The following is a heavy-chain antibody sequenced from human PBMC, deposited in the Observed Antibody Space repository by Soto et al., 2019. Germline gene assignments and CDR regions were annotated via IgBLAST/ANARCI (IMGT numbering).Heavy chain of an antibody. CDR3: ARSGYSHSLEVGWLEQ. D-gene: IGHD4-4*01. CDR1: GGTFSIYS. CDR2: IIPIFVTA. Sequence: ASVEVSFKASGGTFSIYSIILFLHSPLQGLELMGGIIPIFVTANYAQNFQCRVTITADESTSTAYMELSSLRSEDTAVYYCARSGYSHSLEVGWLEQWGPGTMVNVSS. V-gene: IGHV1-69*13. J-gene: IGHJ1*01.